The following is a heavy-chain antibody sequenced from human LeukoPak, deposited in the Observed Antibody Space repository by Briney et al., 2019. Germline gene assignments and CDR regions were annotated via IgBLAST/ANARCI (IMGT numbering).Heavy chain of an antibody. J-gene: IGHJ4*02. CDR3: ARGCSSTRCSIPSNY. CDR1: GYTFTSYG. D-gene: IGHD2-2*01. CDR2: ISAYNGNT. Sequence: ASVKVSCKASGYTFTSYGISWVRQAPGQGLEWMGWISAYNGNTNYAQKLQGRVTMTTDTSTSTAYMELRSLRSDDTAVYYCARGCSSTRCSIPSNYWGQGTLVTVSS. V-gene: IGHV1-18*01.